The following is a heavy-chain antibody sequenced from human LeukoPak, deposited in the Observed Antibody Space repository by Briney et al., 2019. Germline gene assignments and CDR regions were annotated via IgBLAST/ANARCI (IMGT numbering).Heavy chain of an antibody. CDR3: ARDGRAGSLFAY. Sequence: SQTLSLTCTVSGGSISSGGYYWSWIRQPPGKGLEWIGYIYHSGGTYYNPSLKSRVTMSVDTSKNQFSLKLSSVTAADTAIYYCARDGRAGSLFAYWGQETLVTVSS. J-gene: IGHJ4*02. D-gene: IGHD6-19*01. CDR1: GGSISSGGYY. CDR2: IYHSGGT. V-gene: IGHV4-30-2*01.